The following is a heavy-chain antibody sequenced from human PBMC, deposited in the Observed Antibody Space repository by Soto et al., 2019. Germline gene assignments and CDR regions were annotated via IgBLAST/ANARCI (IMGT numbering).Heavy chain of an antibody. CDR3: ARGLECRGYCLDKPTWFAH. Sequence: GXSVKVSCKASVGTFSTYTFSWVRQAPGQGLEWMGRIIPIFGTPYYAQKFQGRVTITADKSTSTVYMELSSLRSDDTAVYFCARGLECRGYCLDKPTWFAHWGQGTLVTVSS. CDR1: VGTFSTYT. D-gene: IGHD2-15*01. J-gene: IGHJ5*02. CDR2: IIPIFGTP. V-gene: IGHV1-69*06.